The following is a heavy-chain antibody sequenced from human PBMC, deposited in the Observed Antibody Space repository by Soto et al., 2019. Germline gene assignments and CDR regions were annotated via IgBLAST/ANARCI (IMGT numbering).Heavy chain of an antibody. D-gene: IGHD1-20*01. Sequence: GGSLRLSCAASGFTFSSYAMSWVRQAPGKGLEWVSAISGSGGSTYYADSVKGRFTINPDTSKNQFSLQLNSVTPEDTAVYYCARVQSNWNDVGWFDPWGQGTLVTVSS. CDR2: ISGSGGST. J-gene: IGHJ5*02. V-gene: IGHV3-23*01. CDR1: GFTFSSYA. CDR3: ARVQSNWNDVGWFDP.